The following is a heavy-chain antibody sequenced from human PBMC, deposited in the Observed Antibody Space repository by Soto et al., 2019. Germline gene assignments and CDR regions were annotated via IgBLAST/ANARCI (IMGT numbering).Heavy chain of an antibody. V-gene: IGHV4-39*01. Sequence: SETLSLTCRVSDGSMNSDSSYWGWIRQPPGKGLEWIGVINHSGSTYHNLSLKGRVTMSVDASRNQFSLKLTSMPAADTAVYYCARLGGYVSVGYYYLWDSWGQGTLVTVSS. CDR2: INHSGST. CDR3: ARLGGYVSVGYYYLWDS. J-gene: IGHJ4*02. D-gene: IGHD3-22*01. CDR1: DGSMNSDSSY.